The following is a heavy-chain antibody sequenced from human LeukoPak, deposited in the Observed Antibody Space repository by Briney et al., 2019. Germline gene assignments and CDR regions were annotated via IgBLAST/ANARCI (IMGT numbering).Heavy chain of an antibody. CDR3: ARRDRGMDSSSWYAQYNWFDP. D-gene: IGHD6-13*01. CDR1: GFTFSSYW. V-gene: IGHV3-7*01. J-gene: IGHJ5*02. Sequence: PGGSLRLSCAASGFTFSSYWMSWVRQAPGKGLEWVANIKQDGSEKYCVDSVKGRFTISRDNAKNSLYLQMNSLRAEDTAVYYCARRDRGMDSSSWYAQYNWFDPWGQGTPVTVSS. CDR2: IKQDGSEK.